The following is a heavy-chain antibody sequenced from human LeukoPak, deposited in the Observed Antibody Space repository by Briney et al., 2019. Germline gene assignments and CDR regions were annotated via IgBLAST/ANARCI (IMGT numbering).Heavy chain of an antibody. CDR1: GGSISSGGYS. Sequence: PSETLSLTCAVSGGSISSGGYSWSWIRQPPGKGLEWIGYIYHSGSTYYNPSLKSRVTISVDRSKNQFSLKLSSVTAADTAVYYCAALTMAYNWFDPWGQGTLVTVSS. V-gene: IGHV4-30-2*01. CDR2: IYHSGST. D-gene: IGHD3-10*01. CDR3: AALTMAYNWFDP. J-gene: IGHJ5*02.